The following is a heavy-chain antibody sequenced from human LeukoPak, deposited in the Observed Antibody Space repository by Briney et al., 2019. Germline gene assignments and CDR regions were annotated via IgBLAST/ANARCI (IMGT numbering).Heavy chain of an antibody. CDR2: ISWNSGSI. CDR1: GFTFSSYA. CDR3: AKDGRAYSSGYYYY. J-gene: IGHJ4*02. V-gene: IGHV3-9*01. D-gene: IGHD3-22*01. Sequence: GGSLRLSCAASGFTFSSYAMSWVRQAPGKGLEWVSGISWNSGSIGYADSVKGRFTISRDNAKNSLYLQMNSLRAEDTALYYCAKDGRAYSSGYYYYWGQGTLVTVSS.